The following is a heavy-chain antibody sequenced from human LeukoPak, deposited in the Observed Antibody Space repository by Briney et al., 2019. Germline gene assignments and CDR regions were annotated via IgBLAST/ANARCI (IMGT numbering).Heavy chain of an antibody. D-gene: IGHD5-24*01. Sequence: SDTLSLTCVVSGYSISSSKWWGWIRQPPGKGLEWIGYIYYSGSTYYNPSLKTRVTMSVGTSKNQFSLKLTSVTAVDTAIYYCARTRDSDMYYFDSWGQGTLVTVS. V-gene: IGHV4-28*01. CDR3: ARTRDSDMYYFDS. CDR2: IYYSGST. J-gene: IGHJ4*02. CDR1: GYSISSSKW.